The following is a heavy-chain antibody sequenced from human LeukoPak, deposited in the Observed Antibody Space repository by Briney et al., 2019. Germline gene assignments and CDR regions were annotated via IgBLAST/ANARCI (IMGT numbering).Heavy chain of an antibody. J-gene: IGHJ4*02. CDR3: ARTSGYWPADFDF. D-gene: IGHD5-12*01. V-gene: IGHV4-59*07. CDR2: IEYSGST. Sequence: SDTLSLTCTVSGGSISTYYWNWIRQPPGRGLEWLGYIEYSGSTNYNPSLKSRLTMSVDSSKNHFSLRLRSVTAADTAVYYCARTSGYWPADFDFWGQGALVIVSS. CDR1: GGSISTYY.